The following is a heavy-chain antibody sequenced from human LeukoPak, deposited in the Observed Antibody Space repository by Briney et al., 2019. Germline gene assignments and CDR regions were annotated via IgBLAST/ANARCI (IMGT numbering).Heavy chain of an antibody. CDR3: ARSHDYGDYLDAFDI. CDR2: IYYSGST. V-gene: IGHV4-59*12. Sequence: SETLSLTCTVSGGSISSYYWSWIRQPPGKGLEWIGYIYYSGSTNYNPSLMSRVTISVDTSKNQFSLKLSSVTAADTAVYYCARSHDYGDYLDAFDIWGQGTMVTVSS. D-gene: IGHD4-17*01. J-gene: IGHJ3*02. CDR1: GGSISSYY.